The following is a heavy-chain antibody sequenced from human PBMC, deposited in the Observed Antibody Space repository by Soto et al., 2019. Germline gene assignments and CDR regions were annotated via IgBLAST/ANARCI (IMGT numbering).Heavy chain of an antibody. Sequence: SETLSLTCAVSGCSISSSNWWGWIRQPPGKGLEWIGYIYYSGTTYYNPSLKSRVTMSVDTSKNQFSLKLTSVTAVDTAVYYYARREIQGPIDYWGQGTLVTVSS. CDR3: ARREIQGPIDY. V-gene: IGHV4-28*01. CDR2: IYYSGTT. D-gene: IGHD1-26*01. CDR1: GCSISSSNW. J-gene: IGHJ4*02.